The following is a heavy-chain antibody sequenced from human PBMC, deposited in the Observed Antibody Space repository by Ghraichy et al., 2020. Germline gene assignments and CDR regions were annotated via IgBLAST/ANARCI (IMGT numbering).Heavy chain of an antibody. CDR3: ARTRGEQEKYSSRTYYFDY. CDR1: GFTFSNYW. V-gene: IGHV3-74*01. CDR2: INSDGSST. J-gene: IGHJ4*02. D-gene: IGHD6-19*01. Sequence: GGSLRLSCAASGFTFSNYWMHWVRQAPGKGLVWVSRINSDGSSTNYADSVKGRFTISRDNAKNTLYLQMNSLRAEDTAVYYCARTRGEQEKYSSRTYYFDYWGQGTLVTVSS.